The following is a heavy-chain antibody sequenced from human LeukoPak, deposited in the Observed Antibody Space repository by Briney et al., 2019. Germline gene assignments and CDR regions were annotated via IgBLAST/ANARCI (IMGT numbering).Heavy chain of an antibody. CDR3: ARDPRNKGFAP. CDR1: GFTFSGYW. Sequence: PGGCLRLSWAAAGFTFSGYWMEWASQSPGKGGGWGGCINGDGRDTLYADSVKGRFTISRDNAKNTLYLQMNSLSVADTAVYYCARDPRNKGFAPWGQGTLVTVSS. J-gene: IGHJ5*02. V-gene: IGHV3-74*01. CDR2: INGDGRDT. D-gene: IGHD1/OR15-1a*01.